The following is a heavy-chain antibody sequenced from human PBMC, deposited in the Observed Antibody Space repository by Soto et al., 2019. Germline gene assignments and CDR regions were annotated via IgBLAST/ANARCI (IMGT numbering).Heavy chain of an antibody. J-gene: IGHJ6*02. CDR3: TRVGGSVSGMDV. Sequence: EVQLVESGGGLVQPGGSLRLSCAASGFTFSSYWMHWVRQAPGKGLVWVSRIDNAGSSVRYADSVKGRFTISRDNAKSTLYLQMNSRRAADTAVYYCTRVGGSVSGMDVWGQGTTVTVSS. CDR1: GFTFSSYW. CDR2: IDNAGSSV. D-gene: IGHD1-26*01. V-gene: IGHV3-74*01.